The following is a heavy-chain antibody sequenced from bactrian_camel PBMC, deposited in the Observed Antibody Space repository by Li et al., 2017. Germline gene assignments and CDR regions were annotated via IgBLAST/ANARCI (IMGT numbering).Heavy chain of an antibody. J-gene: IGHJ4*01. Sequence: VQLVESGGSLVQPGGSLRLSCSVTTWSFSRYWMYWVRQAPGKGLEWVSYIEIDGRTTSYADSVWGRFTISRDNAKTTVYLQMNSLKPEDTALYYCVRDYGNYDWTLGSWGQGTQVTVS. D-gene: IGHD4*01. CDR1: TWSFSRYW. CDR2: IEIDGRTT. V-gene: IGHV3S1*01. CDR3: VRDYGNYDWTLGS.